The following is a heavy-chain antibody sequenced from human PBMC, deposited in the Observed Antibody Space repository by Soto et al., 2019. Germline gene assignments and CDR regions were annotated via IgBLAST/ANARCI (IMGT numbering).Heavy chain of an antibody. V-gene: IGHV3-11*01. CDR3: ARMGPRAARPTY. CDR1: GFTFSDYD. J-gene: IGHJ4*02. Sequence: QVQLAETGGGLVEPGGYLRVSCAASGFTFSDYDMSWIRQPQGKGLEWISFVSSSGTTMYYADSVKGRFTISRDNAKNSLYLQMNSLRAEDTAVYYCARMGPRAARPTYWGQGTLVTVSS. D-gene: IGHD6-6*01. CDR2: VSSSGTTM.